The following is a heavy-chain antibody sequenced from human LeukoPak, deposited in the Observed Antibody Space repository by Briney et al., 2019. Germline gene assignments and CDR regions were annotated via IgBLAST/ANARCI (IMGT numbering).Heavy chain of an antibody. Sequence: GGPLRLSCAASGFTFSSYAMSWVRQAPGKGLEWVSAISGSGGSTYYADSVKGRFTISRDNSKNTLYLQMNSLRAEDTAVYYCAKNTVVVPAVRSPSLYYYYGMDVWGQGTTVTVSS. CDR3: AKNTVVVPAVRSPSLYYYYGMDV. V-gene: IGHV3-23*01. CDR1: GFTFSSYA. D-gene: IGHD2-2*01. J-gene: IGHJ6*02. CDR2: ISGSGGST.